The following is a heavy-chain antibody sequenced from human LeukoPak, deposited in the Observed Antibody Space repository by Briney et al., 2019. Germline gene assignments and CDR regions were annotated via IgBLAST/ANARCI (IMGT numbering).Heavy chain of an antibody. CDR2: IIPIFGTA. Sequence: SVKVSCKASGGTFSSYAISWVRQAPGQGLEWMGGIIPIFGTANYAQKFQGRVTITRDTSASTAYMELSSLRSEDTAVYYCARSTVTPYYYYYGMDVWGQGTTVTVSS. CDR1: GGTFSSYA. CDR3: ARSTVTPYYYYYGMDV. D-gene: IGHD4-17*01. V-gene: IGHV1-69*05. J-gene: IGHJ6*02.